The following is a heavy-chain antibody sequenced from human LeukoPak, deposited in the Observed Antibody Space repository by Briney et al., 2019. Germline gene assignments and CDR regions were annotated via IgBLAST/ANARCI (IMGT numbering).Heavy chain of an antibody. CDR2: IYYSGST. V-gene: IGHV4-30-4*01. J-gene: IGHJ4*02. CDR3: ARDRERGTTGTTLDY. Sequence: SETLSLTSTVSAGSISSGDYYWSWIRQPPGKGLEWTCHIYYSGSTYYNPSLKSRVTISVDTSKNQFSLKLSSVTAADTAVYYCARDRERGTTGTTLDYWGQGTLVTVSS. CDR1: AGSISSGDYY. D-gene: IGHD1-1*01.